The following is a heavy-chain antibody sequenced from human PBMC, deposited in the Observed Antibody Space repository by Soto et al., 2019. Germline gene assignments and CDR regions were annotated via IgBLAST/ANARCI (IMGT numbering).Heavy chain of an antibody. V-gene: IGHV4-34*01. CDR1: GGSFSGYY. CDR2: INHSGST. J-gene: IGHJ6*02. Sequence: SETLSLTCAVYGGSFSGYYWSWIRQPPGKGLEWIGEINHSGSTNYNPSLKSRVTISVDTSKNQFSLKLSSVTAADTAVYYCAAGAFTAAGNSGYYYSGMDVWGQGTTVTVSS. CDR3: AAGAFTAAGNSGYYYSGMDV. D-gene: IGHD6-13*01.